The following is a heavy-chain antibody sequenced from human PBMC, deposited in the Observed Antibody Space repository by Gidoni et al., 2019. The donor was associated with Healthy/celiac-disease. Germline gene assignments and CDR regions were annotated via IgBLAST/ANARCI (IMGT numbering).Heavy chain of an antibody. CDR1: ISSYY. Sequence: ISSYYWSRIRQPPGKGLEWIGYIYYSGSTNYNPSLKSRVTISVDTSKNQFSLKLSSVTAADTAVYYCARGDLMYYYYGMDVWGQGTTVTVSS. CDR3: ARGDLMYYYYGMDV. CDR2: IYYSGST. V-gene: IGHV4-59*01. J-gene: IGHJ6*02.